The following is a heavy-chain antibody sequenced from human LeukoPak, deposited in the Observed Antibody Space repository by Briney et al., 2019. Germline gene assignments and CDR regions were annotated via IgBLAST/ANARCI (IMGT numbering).Heavy chain of an antibody. Sequence: GESLKISCKGSGYSFTSYWIGWVRQMPGKGLEWMGIIYPGDSDTRYSPSFQGQVTISADKSISTAYLQWSSLKASDTAMYYCARQDRQLTGDHYYYYMDVWGKGTTVTVSS. CDR3: ARQDRQLTGDHYYYYMDV. CDR1: GYSFTSYW. D-gene: IGHD7-27*01. J-gene: IGHJ6*03. CDR2: IYPGDSDT. V-gene: IGHV5-51*01.